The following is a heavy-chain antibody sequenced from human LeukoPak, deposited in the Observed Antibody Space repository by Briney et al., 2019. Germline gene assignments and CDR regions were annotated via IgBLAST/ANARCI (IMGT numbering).Heavy chain of an antibody. CDR3: ARDGRGYSSGWWRY. V-gene: IGHV4-39*07. CDR2: IYYSGSI. Sequence: SETLSLTCTVSGGSISSSSYYWGWIRQPPGKGLEWIGSIYYSGSIYYNPSLKSRVTMSVDTSNNQFSLKLSSVTAADTAVYYCARDGRGYSSGWWRYWGQGTLVTVSS. D-gene: IGHD6-19*01. J-gene: IGHJ4*02. CDR1: GGSISSSSYY.